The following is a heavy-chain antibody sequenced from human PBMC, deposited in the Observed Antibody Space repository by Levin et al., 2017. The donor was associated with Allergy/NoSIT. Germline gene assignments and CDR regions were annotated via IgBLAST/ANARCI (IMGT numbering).Heavy chain of an antibody. J-gene: IGHJ4*02. CDR2: ISGSGGST. V-gene: IGHV3-23*01. CDR1: GFTFSSYA. D-gene: IGHD3-10*01. Sequence: PGGSLRLSCAASGFTFSSYAMSWVRQAPGKGLEWVSAISGSGGSTYYADSVKGRFTISRDNSKNTLYLQMNSLRAEDTAVYYCAKSGSRGVPFFGMYYFDYWGQGTLVTVSS. CDR3: AKSGSRGVPFFGMYYFDY.